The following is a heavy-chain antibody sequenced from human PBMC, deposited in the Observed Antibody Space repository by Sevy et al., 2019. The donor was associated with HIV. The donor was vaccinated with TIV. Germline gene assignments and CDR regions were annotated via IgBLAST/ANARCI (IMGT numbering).Heavy chain of an antibody. D-gene: IGHD5-12*01. J-gene: IGHJ4*02. CDR1: GFIFNSYW. CDR3: ASEYSFAAFFYY. V-gene: IGHV3-7*01. Sequence: GGSLRLSCEGSGFIFNSYWMSWVRQAPGKGLEWVANIKEDGSEENYVDSVKGRFTISRDNAKNSVYLEMNSLRVEATEVYFCASEYSFAAFFYYWGQGTRVTVSS. CDR2: IKEDGSEE.